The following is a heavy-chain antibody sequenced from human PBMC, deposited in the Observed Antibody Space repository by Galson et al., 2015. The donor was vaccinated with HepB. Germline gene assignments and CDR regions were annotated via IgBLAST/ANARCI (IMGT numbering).Heavy chain of an antibody. J-gene: IGHJ4*02. CDR2: IKQDGSEK. V-gene: IGHV3-7*01. Sequence: SLRLSCAASGFMFRSYWMSWVRQAPGKGLEWVANIKQDGSEKYYVDSVKGRFTISRDNAKKSLFLQLNSLRVEDTAVYYCARAEMGDYIWGSYRYGLDYWGQGTLVTVSS. CDR3: ARAEMGDYIWGSYRYGLDY. CDR1: GFMFRSYW. D-gene: IGHD3-16*02.